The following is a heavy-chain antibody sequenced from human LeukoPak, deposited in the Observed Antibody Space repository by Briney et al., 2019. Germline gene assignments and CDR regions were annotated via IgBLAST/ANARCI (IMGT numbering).Heavy chain of an antibody. D-gene: IGHD3-22*01. CDR3: AAIYDSSGYYAFDI. J-gene: IGHJ3*02. Sequence: SETLSLTCAVSGYSISSGYYWGWIRQPPGNGLEWIGSIYHSGSTYYNPSLKSRVTISVDTSKNQFSLKLSSVTAADTAVYYCAAIYDSSGYYAFDIWGQGTMVTVSS. CDR1: GYSISSGYY. CDR2: IYHSGST. V-gene: IGHV4-38-2*01.